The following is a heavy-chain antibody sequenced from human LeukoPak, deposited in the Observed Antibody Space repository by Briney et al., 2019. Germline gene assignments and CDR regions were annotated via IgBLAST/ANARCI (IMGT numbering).Heavy chain of an antibody. V-gene: IGHV4-59*01. J-gene: IGHJ4*02. Sequence: SETLSLTCTVSGGSISSYYWSWIRQPPGKGLEWIGYIYHSGSTNYNPSLKSRVTISVDTSKNQFSLKLSSVTAADTAVYYCARYAPLLGPDYWGQGTLVTVSS. CDR1: GGSISSYY. CDR3: ARYAPLLGPDY. D-gene: IGHD3-10*01. CDR2: IYHSGST.